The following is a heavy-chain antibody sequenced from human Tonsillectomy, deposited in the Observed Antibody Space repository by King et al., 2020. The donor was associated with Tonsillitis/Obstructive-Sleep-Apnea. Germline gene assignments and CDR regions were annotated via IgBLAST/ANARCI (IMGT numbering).Heavy chain of an antibody. CDR2: ISWNSGNI. Sequence: VQLVESGGGLVQPGRSLRLSCAASGFTFDDYAMHWVRQAPGKGLEWGSGISWNSGNIGYADSVKGRFTISRDNAKNSLYLQMNSLRDEDTALYYCVRDKGRCDYGNYSHDMDVWGKGPTVTVSS. J-gene: IGHJ6*03. D-gene: IGHD4-17*01. CDR1: GFTFDDYA. CDR3: VRDKGRCDYGNYSHDMDV. V-gene: IGHV3-9*01.